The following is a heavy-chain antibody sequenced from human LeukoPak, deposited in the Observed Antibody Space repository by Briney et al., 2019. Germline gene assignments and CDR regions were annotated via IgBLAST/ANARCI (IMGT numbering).Heavy chain of an antibody. Sequence: GGSLRLSCAASGFTFSSYWMHWVRQAPGKGLVWVSRINSDGSSTPYADSVKGRFTISRDNAKNTLYLQMNSLRAEDTAVYYCASAFQNYDILTGPFDYWGQGTLVTVSS. V-gene: IGHV3-74*01. CDR2: INSDGSST. CDR1: GFTFSSYW. D-gene: IGHD3-9*01. CDR3: ASAFQNYDILTGPFDY. J-gene: IGHJ4*02.